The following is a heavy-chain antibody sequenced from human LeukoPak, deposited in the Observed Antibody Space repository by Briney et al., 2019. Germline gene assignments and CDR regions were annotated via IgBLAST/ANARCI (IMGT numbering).Heavy chain of an antibody. Sequence: GGSLRLSCAASGSYWMHWVRQAPGKGLVWVSHINSDGSSTSYADSVKGRFTISRDNAKNTLYLQMNSLRAEDTAVYYCARENYDSSGYVAPFDPWGQGTLVTVSS. CDR2: INSDGSST. V-gene: IGHV3-74*01. CDR1: GSYW. J-gene: IGHJ5*02. CDR3: ARENYDSSGYVAPFDP. D-gene: IGHD3-22*01.